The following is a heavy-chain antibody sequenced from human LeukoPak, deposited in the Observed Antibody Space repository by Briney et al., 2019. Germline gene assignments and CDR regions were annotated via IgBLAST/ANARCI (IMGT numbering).Heavy chain of an antibody. CDR1: GGSSSSSNYY. V-gene: IGHV4-39*01. D-gene: IGHD6-19*01. CDR3: ARRVYTSGGNYVFDY. Sequence: SETLSLTCTVSGGSSSSSNYYWDWIRQPPGKGLEWIGSIYYSGTTYYNPSLKSRVTVSIDTSKKQFSLKVSSVTAADTAVYYCARRVYTSGGNYVFDYWGQGTLVTVSS. J-gene: IGHJ4*02. CDR2: IYYSGTT.